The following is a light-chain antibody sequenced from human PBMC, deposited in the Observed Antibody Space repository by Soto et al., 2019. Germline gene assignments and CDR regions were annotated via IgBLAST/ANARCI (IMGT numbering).Light chain of an antibody. J-gene: IGKJ1*01. CDR3: QQYGSYTGT. V-gene: IGKV3-20*01. CDR2: GAS. Sequence: EIVLTQSPGTLSLSPGERATLSCRASQSVSSSYLAWYQQKHGQPPRILIYGASSRDTGIPDRFSGSGSGTDFTLTISRLEPEDFEVYYCQQYGSYTGTFGQGTKVDIK. CDR1: QSVSSSY.